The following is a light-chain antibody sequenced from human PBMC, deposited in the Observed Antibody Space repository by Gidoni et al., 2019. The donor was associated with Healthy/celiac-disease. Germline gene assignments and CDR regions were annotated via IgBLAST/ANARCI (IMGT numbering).Light chain of an antibody. CDR3: QAWDSSTAV. CDR1: KLVDKY. V-gene: IGLV3-1*01. CDR2: QDS. Sequence: SYELTQPPSFSVSPGQTASITCSGDKLVDKYACWYQQKPGQSPVLVIYQDSKRPSGIPERFSGSNSGNTATLTISGTQAMDEADYYCQAWDSSTAVFGGGTKLTVL. J-gene: IGLJ2*01.